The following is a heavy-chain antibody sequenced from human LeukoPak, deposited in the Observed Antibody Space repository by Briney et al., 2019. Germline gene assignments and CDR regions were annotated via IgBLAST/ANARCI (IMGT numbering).Heavy chain of an antibody. Sequence: PGGSLRLSCAASGFTFSDCSMNWVRQAPGRGLEWVSSISSSSNYIYYADSVQGRFTISRDNARNSLYLQMNSLRAEDTAVYYCASGTTVVTPGRWYFDYWGHGSLVTVSS. CDR2: ISSSSNYI. D-gene: IGHD4-23*01. V-gene: IGHV3-21*01. J-gene: IGHJ4*01. CDR3: ASGTTVVTPGRWYFDY. CDR1: GFTFSDCS.